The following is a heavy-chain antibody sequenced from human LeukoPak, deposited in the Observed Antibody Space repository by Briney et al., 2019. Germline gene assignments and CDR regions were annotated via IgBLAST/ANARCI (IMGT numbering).Heavy chain of an antibody. CDR3: ARHDIVVVPAAIPKPYYFDY. Sequence: PSETLSLTCTVSGYSISSSSYYWGWIRQPPGKGLEWIGSIYYSGSTYYNPSLKSRVTISVDTSKNQFSLKLSSVTAADTAVYYCARHDIVVVPAAIPKPYYFDYWGQGTLVTVSS. D-gene: IGHD2-2*02. J-gene: IGHJ4*02. CDR1: GYSISSSSYY. CDR2: IYYSGST. V-gene: IGHV4-39*01.